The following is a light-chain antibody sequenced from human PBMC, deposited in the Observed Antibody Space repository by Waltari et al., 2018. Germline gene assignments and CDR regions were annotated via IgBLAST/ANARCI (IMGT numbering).Light chain of an antibody. V-gene: IGLV1-47*01. Sequence: QSVLSQPPSASGTPGQRVTISCSGTNYNIGNNYVYWYHQPPGTAPKLLIYRNNPRPAGFPDRFSGSKSGTSASLAISGLRSEDEAHYYCASWDGSLGGVIFGGGTKLTVL. CDR2: RNN. CDR3: ASWDGSLGGVI. CDR1: NYNIGNNY. J-gene: IGLJ2*01.